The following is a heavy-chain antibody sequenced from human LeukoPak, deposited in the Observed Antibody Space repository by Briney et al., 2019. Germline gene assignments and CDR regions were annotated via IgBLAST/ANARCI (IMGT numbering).Heavy chain of an antibody. Sequence: PSETLSLTCTVSGGSISSSSYYWGWIRQPPGKGLEWIGSIYYSGSTYYNPSLKSRVTISVDTSKNQFSLKLSSVTAADTAVYYCARRRAAGDYGNWYFDLWGRGTLVTVSS. V-gene: IGHV4-39*01. D-gene: IGHD4-17*01. CDR2: IYYSGST. CDR3: ARRRAAGDYGNWYFDL. CDR1: GGSISSSSYY. J-gene: IGHJ2*01.